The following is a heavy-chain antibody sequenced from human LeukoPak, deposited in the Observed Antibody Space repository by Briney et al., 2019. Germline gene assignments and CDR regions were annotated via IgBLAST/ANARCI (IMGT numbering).Heavy chain of an antibody. Sequence: PGGSLRLSCAASGFTFSSYGMHWVRQAPGKGLEWVAVISYDGSNKYYADSVKGQFTISRDNSKNTLYLQMNSLRAEDTAVYYCAKGSSGSYLFDYWGQGTLVTVSS. D-gene: IGHD1-26*01. CDR2: ISYDGSNK. CDR3: AKGSSGSYLFDY. J-gene: IGHJ4*02. CDR1: GFTFSSYG. V-gene: IGHV3-30*18.